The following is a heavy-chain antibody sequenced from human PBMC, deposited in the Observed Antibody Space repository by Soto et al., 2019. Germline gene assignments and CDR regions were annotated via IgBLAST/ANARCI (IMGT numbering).Heavy chain of an antibody. CDR2: IYWDDDK. D-gene: IGHD6-13*01. J-gene: IGHJ3*02. V-gene: IGHV2-5*02. CDR3: AHIKGAVVGPAFDI. Sequence: QITLKESGPTLVKPTQTLTLTCTFSGFSLSTGGVGVGWIRQPPGKALEWLALIYWDDDKRYSPSLKSRLTITKDTSKNQVVLTMTNMDPVDTATYYCAHIKGAVVGPAFDIWGQGTMVTVSS. CDR1: GFSLSTGGVG.